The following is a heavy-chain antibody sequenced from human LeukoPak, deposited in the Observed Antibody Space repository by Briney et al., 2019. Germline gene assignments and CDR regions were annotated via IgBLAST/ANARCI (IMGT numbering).Heavy chain of an antibody. D-gene: IGHD1-1*01. CDR1: GFTLSDYY. V-gene: IGHV3-11*01. CDR3: ARPHGTLIASYYFDS. Sequence: GGSLRLSCAASGFTLSDYYMSWIRQAPGKGLEWVSCISGSGTTKHYTDSVKGRFTISRDNAKNSLYLQMNSLRADDTGVYYCARPHGTLIASYYFDSWGQGTLVTVSS. J-gene: IGHJ4*02. CDR2: ISGSGTTK.